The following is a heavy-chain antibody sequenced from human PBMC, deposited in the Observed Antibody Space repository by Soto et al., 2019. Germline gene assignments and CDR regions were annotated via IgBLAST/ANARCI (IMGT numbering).Heavy chain of an antibody. Sequence: SETLSLTCAVYGGSFSGYYWSWIRQPPGRGLEWIGEINHSGSTNYNPSLKSRVTISVDTSKNQFSLRLRSVTAADTAVYYCARYVNPYDTAVWFDPWGQGTLVTVSS. D-gene: IGHD3-9*01. CDR1: GGSFSGYY. J-gene: IGHJ5*02. V-gene: IGHV4-34*01. CDR2: INHSGST. CDR3: ARYVNPYDTAVWFDP.